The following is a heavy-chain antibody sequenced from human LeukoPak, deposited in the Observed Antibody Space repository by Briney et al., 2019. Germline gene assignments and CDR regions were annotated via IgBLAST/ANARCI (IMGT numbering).Heavy chain of an antibody. CDR2: IIPLFGTP. J-gene: IGHJ4*02. CDR3: ARSGVRGADLAFFDF. V-gene: IGHV1-69*05. CDR1: GYTFTSYY. Sequence: SVKVSCKASGYTFTSYYMHWVRQGPGQGLEWMGGIIPLFGTPNYAQRFQGRVTITTDASTSTVYMDLSSLRSEDTAMYFCARSGVRGADLAFFDFWGQGTLVTVSS. D-gene: IGHD3-10*01.